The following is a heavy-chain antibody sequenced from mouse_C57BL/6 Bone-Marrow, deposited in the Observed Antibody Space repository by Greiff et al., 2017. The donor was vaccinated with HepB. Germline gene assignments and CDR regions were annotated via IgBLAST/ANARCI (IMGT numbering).Heavy chain of an antibody. V-gene: IGHV1-69*01. Sequence: QVQLQQPGAELVMPGASVKLSCKASGYTFTSYWMHWVKQRPGQGLEWIGEIDPSDSYTNYNQKFKGKSTLTVDKSSSTAYMQLSSLTSEDSAVYYCARKYYSNYGGAMDYWGQGTSVTVSS. D-gene: IGHD2-5*01. CDR1: GYTFTSYW. CDR2: IDPSDSYT. CDR3: ARKYYSNYGGAMDY. J-gene: IGHJ4*01.